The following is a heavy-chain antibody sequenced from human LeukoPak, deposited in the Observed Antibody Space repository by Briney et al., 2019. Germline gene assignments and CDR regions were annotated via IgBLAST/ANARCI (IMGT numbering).Heavy chain of an antibody. V-gene: IGHV1-69*04. D-gene: IGHD6-13*01. CDR3: ARDQSSSSYEYYYGMDV. Sequence: ASVKVSCKASGGTFSGYAISWVRQAPGQGLEWMGRIIPIIGIADYAQKLRGRVTITADKSTSTAYMEVSSLRSEDTAVYYCARDQSSSSYEYYYGMDVWGQGTTVTVSS. J-gene: IGHJ6*02. CDR2: IIPIIGIA. CDR1: GGTFSGYA.